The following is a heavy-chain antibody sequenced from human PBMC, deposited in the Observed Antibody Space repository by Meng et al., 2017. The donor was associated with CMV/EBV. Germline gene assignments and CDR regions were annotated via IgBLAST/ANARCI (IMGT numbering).Heavy chain of an antibody. Sequence: AGSLRLSCAASGFTFRRYDIHWVRQAPGKGLEWVAFIENDGTNKKSADSVKGRFIISRDNSKNTLYLQIDSLRAEDTAVYYCAEFLTVSPDDAFDIWGQGTMVTVSS. CDR1: GFTFRRYD. CDR3: AEFLTVSPDDAFDI. D-gene: IGHD3-9*01. J-gene: IGHJ3*02. CDR2: IENDGTNK. V-gene: IGHV3-30*02.